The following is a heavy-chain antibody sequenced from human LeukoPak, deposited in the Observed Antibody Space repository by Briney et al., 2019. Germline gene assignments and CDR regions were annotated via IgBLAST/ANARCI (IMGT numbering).Heavy chain of an antibody. Sequence: ASVKVSYKASGYTFTSYYMHWVRQAPGQGLEWMGIINPSGGSTSYAQKFQGRVTMTRDTSTSTVYMELSSLRSEDTAVYYCARDRNTMIVVGATYWFDPWGQGTLVTVSS. CDR3: ARDRNTMIVVGATYWFDP. J-gene: IGHJ5*02. V-gene: IGHV1-46*01. CDR2: INPSGGST. D-gene: IGHD3-22*01. CDR1: GYTFTSYY.